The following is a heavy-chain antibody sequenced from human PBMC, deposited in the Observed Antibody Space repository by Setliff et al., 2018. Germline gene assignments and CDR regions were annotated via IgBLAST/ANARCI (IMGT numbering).Heavy chain of an antibody. Sequence: PSETQSLTCNVSGDSISSTYHWGWIRQPPGKGLEWIGNIHHGGSTYYNPSLKNRVTISVDTSKNQFSLKLSSVTAADTALYYCTVYNTGSSKDHYWGQGTPVTVSS. J-gene: IGHJ4*02. CDR3: TVYNTGSSKDHY. CDR2: IHHGGST. D-gene: IGHD2-8*02. CDR1: GDSISSTYH. V-gene: IGHV4-38-2*02.